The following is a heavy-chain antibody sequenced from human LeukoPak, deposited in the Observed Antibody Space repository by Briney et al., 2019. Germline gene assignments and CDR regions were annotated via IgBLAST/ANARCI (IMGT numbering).Heavy chain of an antibody. J-gene: IGHJ4*02. D-gene: IGHD4-17*01. CDR1: GFTFSSYG. Sequence: GRSLRLSCAASGFTFSSYGMHWVRQAPGEGLEWVAVIWYDGSNKYYADSVKGRFTISRDNSKNTLYLQMNSLRAEDTAVYYCARAWVTTEYYFDYWGQGTLVTVSS. CDR2: IWYDGSNK. CDR3: ARAWVTTEYYFDY. V-gene: IGHV3-33*01.